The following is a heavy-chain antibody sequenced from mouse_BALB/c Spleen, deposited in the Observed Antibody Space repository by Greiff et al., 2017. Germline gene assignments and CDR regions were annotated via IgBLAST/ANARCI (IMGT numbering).Heavy chain of an antibody. Sequence: EVQLQQSGPELVKPGASVKISCKTSGYTFTEYTMHWVKQSHGKSLEWIGGINPNNGGTSYNQKFKGKATLTVDKSSSTAYMELRSLTSEDSAVYYCAMGIYYGSSYWYFDVWGAGTTVTVSS. CDR3: AMGIYYGSSYWYFDV. CDR2: INPNNGGT. J-gene: IGHJ1*01. CDR1: GYTFTEYT. V-gene: IGHV1-18*01. D-gene: IGHD1-1*01.